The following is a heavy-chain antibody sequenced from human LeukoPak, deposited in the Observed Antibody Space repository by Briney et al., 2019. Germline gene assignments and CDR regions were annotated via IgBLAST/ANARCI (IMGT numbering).Heavy chain of an antibody. J-gene: IGHJ3*02. Sequence: ASVKVSCKASGGTFSSYAISRVRQAPGQGLEWMGGIIPIFDTANYAQKFQGRVTITADESTSTAYMELSSLRSEDTAVYYCARTRVVNDAFDIWGQGTMVTVSS. CDR1: GGTFSSYA. V-gene: IGHV1-69*01. CDR2: IIPIFDTA. CDR3: ARTRVVNDAFDI. D-gene: IGHD3-3*01.